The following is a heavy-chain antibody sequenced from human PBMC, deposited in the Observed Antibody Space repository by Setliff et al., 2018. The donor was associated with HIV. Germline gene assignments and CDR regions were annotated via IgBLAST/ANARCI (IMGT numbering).Heavy chain of an antibody. CDR1: GGTFSGYA. J-gene: IGHJ4*02. V-gene: IGHV1-69*13. CDR3: ARDSHWSGPSCYSGGQFFDY. D-gene: IGHD2-15*01. Sequence: SVKVSCKAPGGTFSGYAFSWVRQAPGQGFEWMGGSIPVFGTVNYAQRFLGRATITADESTNTSYMELTSLRSEDTAVYFCARDSHWSGPSCYSGGQFFDYWGQGTLVTVSS. CDR2: SIPVFGTV.